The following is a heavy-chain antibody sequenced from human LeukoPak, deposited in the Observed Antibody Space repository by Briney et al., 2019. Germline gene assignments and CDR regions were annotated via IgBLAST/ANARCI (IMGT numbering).Heavy chain of an antibody. V-gene: IGHV4-34*01. CDR3: ARGQKGIRFLEWLSSYYFDY. Sequence: LRLSCAASGFTFSSYAMSWIRQPPGKGLEWIGEINHSGSTNYNPSLKSRVTISVDTSKNQFSLKLSSVTAADTAVYYCARGQKGIRFLEWLSSYYFDYWGQGTLVTVSS. CDR1: GFTFSSYA. J-gene: IGHJ4*02. CDR2: INHSGST. D-gene: IGHD3-3*01.